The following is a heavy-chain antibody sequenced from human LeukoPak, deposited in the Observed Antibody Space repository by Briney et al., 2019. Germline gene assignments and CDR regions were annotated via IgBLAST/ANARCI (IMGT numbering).Heavy chain of an antibody. Sequence: GGSLRLSCAAPGFTFTIYAMSCVCQAPGKGLEWVSTISASGDTTYDADSVKGRFTISIDNSKNTLFLQWNSLRAEDTAVYYCSTVIPNSLGATYLDYWGQGTLVTVSS. J-gene: IGHJ4*02. V-gene: IGHV3-23*01. CDR2: ISASGDTT. CDR1: GFTFTIYA. CDR3: STVIPNSLGATYLDY. D-gene: IGHD1-26*01.